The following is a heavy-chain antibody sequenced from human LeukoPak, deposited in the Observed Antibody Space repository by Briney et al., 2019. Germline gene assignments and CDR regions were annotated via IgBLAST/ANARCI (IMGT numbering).Heavy chain of an antibody. J-gene: IGHJ4*02. Sequence: SGGSLRLSCAVSGVTVSSTDMSWVRQAPGKGLEWVSVIFSGGSTYYTGSVKGRFTISRDNSKNTLYLQMNSLRAEDTAVYYCARDLDGPENYWGQGTLVTVSS. CDR2: IFSGGST. V-gene: IGHV3-53*01. D-gene: IGHD3-3*01. CDR3: ARDLDGPENY. CDR1: GVTVSSTD.